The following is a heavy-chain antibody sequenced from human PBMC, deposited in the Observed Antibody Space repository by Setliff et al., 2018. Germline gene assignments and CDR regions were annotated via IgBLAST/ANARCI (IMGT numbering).Heavy chain of an antibody. CDR3: ARGGAAESYDFWSGMYYYYYYYMDV. CDR2: IYYSGST. D-gene: IGHD3-3*01. J-gene: IGHJ6*03. V-gene: IGHV4-31*03. Sequence: TLSLTCTVSGGSISSGGYYWSWIRQHPGKGLEWIGYIYYSGSTYYNPSLKSRVTISVDTSKNQFSLKLSSVTAADTAVYYCARGGAAESYDFWSGMYYYYYYYMDVWGKGTTVTVSS. CDR1: GGSISSGGYY.